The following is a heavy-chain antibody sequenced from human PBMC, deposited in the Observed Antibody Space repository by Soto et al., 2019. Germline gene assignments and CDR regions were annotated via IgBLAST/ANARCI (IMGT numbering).Heavy chain of an antibody. V-gene: IGHV4-31*03. CDR3: ARAYYDILTGDNWFDP. D-gene: IGHD3-9*01. CDR2: IYYSGGT. J-gene: IGHJ5*02. CDR1: GGSISSGGYY. Sequence: SETLSLTCTVSGGSISSGGYYWSWIRQHPGKGLEWIGYIYYSGGTYYNPSLKSRVTISVDTSKNQFSLKLSSVTAADTAVYYCARAYYDILTGDNWFDPWGQGTLVTVSS.